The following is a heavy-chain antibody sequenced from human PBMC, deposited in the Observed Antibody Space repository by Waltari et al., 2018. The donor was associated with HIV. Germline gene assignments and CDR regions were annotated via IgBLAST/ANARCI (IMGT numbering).Heavy chain of an antibody. D-gene: IGHD2-2*01. J-gene: IGHJ3*02. CDR3: AREYCSSTSCYPNGRLGAFDI. CDR2: IYTSGST. V-gene: IGHV4-4*07. Sequence: QVQLQESGPGLVKASETLSLTCTVSGGSISSYYWSWIRQPAGKGLEWIGRIYTSGSTNYHSSLKSRLTMSIDTSKSQFFLKLSSVTAADTAVYYCAREYCSSTSCYPNGRLGAFDIWGQGTIVTVSS. CDR1: GGSISSYY.